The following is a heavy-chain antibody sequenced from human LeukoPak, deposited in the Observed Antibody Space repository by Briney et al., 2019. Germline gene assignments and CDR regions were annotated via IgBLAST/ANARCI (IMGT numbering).Heavy chain of an antibody. J-gene: IGHJ4*02. CDR3: ARVGWELLYYFDY. CDR2: IYYMGST. D-gene: IGHD1-26*01. V-gene: IGHV4-39*01. Sequence: SETLSLTCTVSGGSISSTSYYWGWVRQPPGKGLEWIVSIYYMGSTFYSPSLKSRVTISVDTSKNQFSLKLSSVTAADTAVYYCARVGWELLYYFDYWGQGTLVTVSS. CDR1: GGSISSTSYY.